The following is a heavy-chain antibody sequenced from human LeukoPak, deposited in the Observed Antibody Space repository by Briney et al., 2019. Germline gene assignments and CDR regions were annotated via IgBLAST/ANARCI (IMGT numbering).Heavy chain of an antibody. D-gene: IGHD2-2*02. CDR2: INPSGGST. CDR3: ATCSSTSCYKGGLDY. V-gene: IGHV1-46*01. Sequence: ASVKVSCKASGYTFTSYYMHWVRQAPGQGLEWMGIINPSGGSTSYAQKFQGRVTMTRDTFTSTVYMELSSLRSEDTAVYYCATCSSTSCYKGGLDYWGQGTLVTVSS. J-gene: IGHJ4*02. CDR1: GYTFTSYY.